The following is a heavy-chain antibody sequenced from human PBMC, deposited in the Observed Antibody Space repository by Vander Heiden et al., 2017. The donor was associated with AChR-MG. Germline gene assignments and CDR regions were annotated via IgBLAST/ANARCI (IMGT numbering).Heavy chain of an antibody. Sequence: QVQLVQSGAEVKKPGSSVKVSCKASGGTFSSYAISWVRQAPGQGLEWMGGIIPIFGTANYAQKFQGRVTITADESTSTAYMELSSLRSEDTAVYYCARSPIAAAGPATYWYFDLWGRGTLVTVSS. CDR3: ARSPIAAAGPATYWYFDL. CDR1: GGTFSSYA. J-gene: IGHJ2*01. D-gene: IGHD6-13*01. V-gene: IGHV1-69*01. CDR2: IIPIFGTA.